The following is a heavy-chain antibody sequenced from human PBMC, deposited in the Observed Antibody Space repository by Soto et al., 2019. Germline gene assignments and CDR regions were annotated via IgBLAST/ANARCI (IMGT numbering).Heavy chain of an antibody. V-gene: IGHV4-59*01. J-gene: IGHJ6*02. CDR3: ARQQLLPFYYALDV. CDR2: IYYRGST. Sequence: SETLSLTCNVSGGTISGYYWSWIRQSPGKGLEYIGDIYYRGSTNYNSSLKSRVTMSVDTSRNQFSLKMNSVTAADTAVYYCARQQLLPFYYALDVWGQGTTVTVSS. D-gene: IGHD1-26*01. CDR1: GGTISGYY.